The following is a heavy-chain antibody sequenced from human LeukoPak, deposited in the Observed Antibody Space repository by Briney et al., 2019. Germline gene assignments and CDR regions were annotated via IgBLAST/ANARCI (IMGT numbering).Heavy chain of an antibody. CDR1: GFTFRNSW. CDR2: INSDGTTT. Sequence: GGSLRLSCAASGFTFRNSWMNWVRQAPGKGLVWVSRINSDGTTTTHADSVKGRFIISRDNAKNTLYLQMNSLGAEDTAVYYCVKRDGYKPWDYNGMDVWGQGTTVTVSS. CDR3: VKRDGYKPWDYNGMDV. D-gene: IGHD5-24*01. V-gene: IGHV3-74*01. J-gene: IGHJ6*02.